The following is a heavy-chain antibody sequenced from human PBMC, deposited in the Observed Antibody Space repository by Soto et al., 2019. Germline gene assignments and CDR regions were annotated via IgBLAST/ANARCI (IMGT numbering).Heavy chain of an antibody. CDR3: ARHLYYHDSSGYYYPVSFFVLPLAADYGMEV. J-gene: IGHJ6*01. CDR1: GGSISSSSYY. V-gene: IGHV4-39*01. Sequence: SETLSLTCTVSGGSISSSSYYWGWIRQPPGKGLEWIGSIYYSGSTYYNPSLKSRVTISVDTSKNQFSLKLSSVTAAATAVYYCARHLYYHDSSGYYYPVSFFVLPLAADYGMEVWGQGTTVTVS. CDR2: IYYSGST. D-gene: IGHD3-22*01.